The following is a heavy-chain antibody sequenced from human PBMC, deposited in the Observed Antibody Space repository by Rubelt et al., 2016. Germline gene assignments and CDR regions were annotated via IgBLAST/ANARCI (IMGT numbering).Heavy chain of an antibody. V-gene: IGHV4-59*08. CDR3: ASGSYYAFDI. J-gene: IGHJ3*02. D-gene: IGHD1-26*01. CDR2: IYYSGGT. CDR1: GGSISSYY. Sequence: QVQLQESGPGLVKPSETLSLTCTVSGGSISSYYWSWIRQPPGKGLEWIGYIYYSGGTYYNPSLKSRVTISVDTSKNQFSLKLSSVTAADTAVYYCASGSYYAFDIWGQGTMVTVSS.